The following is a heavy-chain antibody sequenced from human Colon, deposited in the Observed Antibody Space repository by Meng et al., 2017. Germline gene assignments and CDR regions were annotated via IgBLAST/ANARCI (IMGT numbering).Heavy chain of an antibody. CDR3: ARDPEFSSFDY. D-gene: IGHD1-14*01. V-gene: IGHV3-7*01. Sequence: GESLKISCAASGFTFSTYWMTWVRQAPGKGLEFVANIKEDGSVKNYVDSVKGRFTISRDNAKNSLYLLMNSLRAEDTAVYFCARDPEFSSFDYWGQGTLVTVSS. CDR1: GFTFSTYW. CDR2: IKEDGSVK. J-gene: IGHJ4*02.